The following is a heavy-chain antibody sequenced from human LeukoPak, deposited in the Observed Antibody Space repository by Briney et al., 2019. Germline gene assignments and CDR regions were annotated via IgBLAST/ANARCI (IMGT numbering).Heavy chain of an antibody. D-gene: IGHD3-22*01. CDR2: VYSGGST. CDR1: GFTFSSYA. J-gene: IGHJ4*02. V-gene: IGHV3-66*01. CDR3: ARYPLYYDTI. Sequence: GGSLRLSCAASGFTFSSYAMSWVRQAPGKGLEWVSVVYSGGSTFYADSVKGRFTISRDSAKNTLYLQMNRLRVEDTAMYYCARYPLYYDTIWGQGTLVTVSS.